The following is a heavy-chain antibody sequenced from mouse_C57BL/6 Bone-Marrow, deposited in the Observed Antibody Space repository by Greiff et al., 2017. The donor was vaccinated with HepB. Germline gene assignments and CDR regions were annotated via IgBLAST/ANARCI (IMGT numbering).Heavy chain of an antibody. V-gene: IGHV1-50*01. CDR2: IDPSDSYT. Sequence: QVQLQQPGAELVKPGASVKLSCKASGYTFTSYWMQWVKQRPGQGLEWIGEIDPSDSYTNYNQKFKGKATLTVDTSSSTAYMQLSSLTSEDSAVYYCARGRLSILFAYWGQGTPVTVSA. J-gene: IGHJ3*01. CDR1: GYTFTSYW. D-gene: IGHD2-10*02. CDR3: ARGRLSILFAY.